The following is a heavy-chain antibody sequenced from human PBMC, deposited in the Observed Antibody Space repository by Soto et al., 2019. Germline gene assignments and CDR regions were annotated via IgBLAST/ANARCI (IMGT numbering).Heavy chain of an antibody. J-gene: IGHJ4*02. V-gene: IGHV1-3*01. CDR3: ARTGHSGSYDF. D-gene: IGHD3-22*01. Sequence: ASVKVSCKASGYTFANYGIHWVRQAPGQRLEWMGWINAGDGGTKYSENFQGRVTITRDTSATTVYLGLSSLSSEDTASYYCARTGHSGSYDFWGQGTLVTVSS. CDR1: GYTFANYG. CDR2: INAGDGGT.